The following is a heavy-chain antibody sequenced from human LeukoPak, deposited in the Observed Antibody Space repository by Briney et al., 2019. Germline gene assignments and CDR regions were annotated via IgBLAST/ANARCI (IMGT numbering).Heavy chain of an antibody. CDR1: GGSISTSY. J-gene: IGHJ4*02. V-gene: IGHV4-59*01. CDR3: ARYYCGGHCYGFDY. D-gene: IGHD2-21*02. Sequence: SETLSLTRTVPGGSISTSYWSWIRQPPGKGPEWIGYFYYSWSTNSNPSLKSRVTISVDTSKNQFSLKLSSVTAADAAVYYCARYYCGGHCYGFDYWGQGTLVTVSS. CDR2: FYYSWST.